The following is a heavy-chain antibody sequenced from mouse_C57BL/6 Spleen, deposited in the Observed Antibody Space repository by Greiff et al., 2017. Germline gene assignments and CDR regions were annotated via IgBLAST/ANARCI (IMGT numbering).Heavy chain of an antibody. CDR3: ARGGVYTFDY. CDR1: GFTFSDYG. CDR2: ISSGSSTI. V-gene: IGHV5-17*01. J-gene: IGHJ2*01. Sequence: EVMLVVSGGGLVKPGGSLKLSCAASGFTFSDYGMHWVRQAPEKGLEWVAYISSGSSTIYYADTVKGRFPISRDNAKNTLFLQMTSLRSEDTAMYYCARGGVYTFDYWGQGTTLTVSS.